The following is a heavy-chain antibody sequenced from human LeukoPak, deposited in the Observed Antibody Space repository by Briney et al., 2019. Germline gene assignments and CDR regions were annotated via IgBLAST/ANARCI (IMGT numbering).Heavy chain of an antibody. CDR1: GGSFSGYY. Sequence: SETLSLTCAVYGGSFSGYYWSWIRQPPGKGLEWIGEINHSGSTNYNPSLKSRVTISVDTSKNQFSLKLSSVTAADTAVYYCARGAPYYVWGSYRYTQRGYYFDYWGQGTLVTVSS. J-gene: IGHJ4*02. CDR3: ARGAPYYVWGSYRYTQRGYYFDY. CDR2: INHSGST. V-gene: IGHV4-34*01. D-gene: IGHD3-16*02.